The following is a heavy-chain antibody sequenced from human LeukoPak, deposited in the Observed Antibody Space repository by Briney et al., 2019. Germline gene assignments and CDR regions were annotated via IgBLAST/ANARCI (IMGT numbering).Heavy chain of an antibody. D-gene: IGHD5-24*01. Sequence: GGSLRLSCAASGFTFSNYELNWVRQAPGKGLEWVSSISSSSSYIYYADSVKGRFTISRDNAKNSLYLQMNSLRAEDTAVYYCARAAGEMATIRYWGQGTLVTVSS. CDR3: ARAAGEMATIRY. J-gene: IGHJ4*02. CDR2: ISSSSSYI. V-gene: IGHV3-21*01. CDR1: GFTFSNYE.